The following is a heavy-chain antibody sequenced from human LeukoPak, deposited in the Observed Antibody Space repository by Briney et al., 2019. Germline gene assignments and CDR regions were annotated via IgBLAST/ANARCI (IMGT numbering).Heavy chain of an antibody. J-gene: IGHJ3*02. CDR3: ARDVYESSGFSGAFDI. Sequence: GGSLRLSCAASGFTFSDYYMSWIRQAPGKGLEWVSYISSSTSPIYYADSVKGRFTISRGNAKNSLSLQMNSLRAEDTAVYYCARDVYESSGFSGAFDIWGQGTMVTVSS. D-gene: IGHD3-22*01. V-gene: IGHV3-11*04. CDR2: ISSSTSPI. CDR1: GFTFSDYY.